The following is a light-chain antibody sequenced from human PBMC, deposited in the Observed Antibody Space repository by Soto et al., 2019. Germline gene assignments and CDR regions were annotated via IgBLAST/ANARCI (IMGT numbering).Light chain of an antibody. Sequence: QSVLTQPPSASGSPGQSVTISCTGTSSDVGGYKYVSWYQQHPGKAPKLILYEVSKRPSGVPDRFSGSKSGNTASLTVSGLQAEDEADYYCNSYAASIYVFGTGTKVAVL. J-gene: IGLJ1*01. CDR1: SSDVGGYKY. V-gene: IGLV2-8*01. CDR2: EVS. CDR3: NSYAASIYV.